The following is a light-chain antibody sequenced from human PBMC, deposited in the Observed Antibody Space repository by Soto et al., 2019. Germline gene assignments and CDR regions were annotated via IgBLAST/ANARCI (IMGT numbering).Light chain of an antibody. J-gene: IGKJ4*01. CDR2: DAS. CDR1: QDISNY. V-gene: IGKV1-33*01. Sequence: DIQMTQSPSSLSASLGDRVTITCQASQDISNYLNWYQQKPGKAPKLLIYDASNLETGVPSRFSGSGSGTDFTFTISSLQPEDIATYYCQQYDNPLTFGGGTKVDIK. CDR3: QQYDNPLT.